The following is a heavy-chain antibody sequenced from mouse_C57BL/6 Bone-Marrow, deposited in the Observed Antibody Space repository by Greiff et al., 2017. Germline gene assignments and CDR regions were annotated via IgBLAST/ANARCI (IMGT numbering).Heavy chain of an antibody. J-gene: IGHJ3*01. CDR3: ARYSSWFAY. CDR2: IDPSDSYT. Sequence: QVQLQQPGAELVRPGTSVKLSCKASGYTFTSYWMHWVKQRPGQGLEWIGVIDPSDSYTNYNQKFKGKATLTVATSSSTAYMQLSSLTSEDAAVYYCARYSSWFAYWGQGTLVTVSA. CDR1: GYTFTSYW. V-gene: IGHV1-59*01.